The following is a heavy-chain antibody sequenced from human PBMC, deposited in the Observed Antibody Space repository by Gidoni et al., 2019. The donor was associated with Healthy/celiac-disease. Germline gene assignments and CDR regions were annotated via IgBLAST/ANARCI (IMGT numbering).Heavy chain of an antibody. J-gene: IGHJ6*02. Sequence: EVQLVASGGGLVQPGRSLSLSCAASGFTFDDYAMHWVRQAPGKGLEWVSGISWNSGSIGYADSVKGRFTISRDNAKNSLYLQMNSLRAEDTALYYCAKDNSRYCSSTSCYYYGMDVWGQGTTVTVSS. CDR1: GFTFDDYA. D-gene: IGHD2-2*01. V-gene: IGHV3-9*01. CDR2: ISWNSGSI. CDR3: AKDNSRYCSSTSCYYYGMDV.